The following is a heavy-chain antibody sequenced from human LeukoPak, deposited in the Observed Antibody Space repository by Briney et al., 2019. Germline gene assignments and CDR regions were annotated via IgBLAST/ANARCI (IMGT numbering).Heavy chain of an antibody. CDR1: GGSISSGGYY. Sequence: SETLSLNCTVSGGSISSGGYYWSWIREHPGKGLEWIGYIYYSGSTYYNTSLKSRVTISVDTSKNQFSLKLSSVTAADTAVYYCAADRGYCSGGSCYQGNYFDYWGQGTLVTVSS. J-gene: IGHJ4*02. V-gene: IGHV4-31*03. CDR3: AADRGYCSGGSCYQGNYFDY. CDR2: IYYSGST. D-gene: IGHD2-15*01.